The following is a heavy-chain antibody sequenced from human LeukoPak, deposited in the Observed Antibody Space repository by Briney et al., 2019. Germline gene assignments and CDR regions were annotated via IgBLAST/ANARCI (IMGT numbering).Heavy chain of an antibody. J-gene: IGHJ4*02. CDR2: IKEDGSEK. Sequence: GGSLRLSCAASGFTFSSYWMSWVRQAPGRGLEWVANIKEDGSEKYYVDSVKGRFTISRDNAKNSLYLQMNSLRAEDTAVYYCTRGGAPEYSYGYHLDYWGQGTLITVSS. D-gene: IGHD5-18*01. CDR1: GFTFSSYW. V-gene: IGHV3-7*01. CDR3: TRGGAPEYSYGYHLDY.